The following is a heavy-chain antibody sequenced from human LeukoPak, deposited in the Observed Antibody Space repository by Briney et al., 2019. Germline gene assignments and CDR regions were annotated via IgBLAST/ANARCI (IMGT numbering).Heavy chain of an antibody. V-gene: IGHV4-59*01. CDR1: GGSISSYY. J-gene: IGHJ4*02. CDR2: IYYSGST. D-gene: IGHD3-22*01. CDR3: TRGGGSGYYFGIPRYYFDA. Sequence: KPSETLSLTCTVSGGSISSYYWSWIRQPPGKGLEWIGYIYYSGSTNYNPSLKSRVTISVDTSRNQFSLTMTSMTAADTAIYYCTRGGGSGYYFGIPRYYFDAWGQGVLVTVSS.